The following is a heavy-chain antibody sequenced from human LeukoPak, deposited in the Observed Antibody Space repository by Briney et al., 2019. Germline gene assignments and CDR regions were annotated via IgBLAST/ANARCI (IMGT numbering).Heavy chain of an antibody. CDR3: ARLSSPYYYDSSGYSRAFDY. Sequence: GSSVKVSCKASGGTFSSYAISWVRQAPGQGLEWMGGIIPISGTANYAQKFQGRVTITTNESTSTAYMELSSLRSEDTAVYYCARLSSPYYYDSSGYSRAFDYWGQGTLVTVSS. J-gene: IGHJ4*02. V-gene: IGHV1-69*05. CDR1: GGTFSSYA. D-gene: IGHD3-22*01. CDR2: IIPISGTA.